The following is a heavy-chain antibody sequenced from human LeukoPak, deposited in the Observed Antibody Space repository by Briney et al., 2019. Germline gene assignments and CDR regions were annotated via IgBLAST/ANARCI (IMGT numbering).Heavy chain of an antibody. V-gene: IGHV1-18*01. CDR2: ISAHDGTR. CDR1: GYTFTNYG. D-gene: IGHD6-19*01. CDR3: ARRSTLYSSGRFYFDY. J-gene: IGHJ4*02. Sequence: RRASVKVSCKASGYTFTNYGITWVRQAPGQGLEWMGWISAHDGTRNYALKHEDRVTMTTDTSTSTAYMEQRGLRSDDTAVYYCARRSTLYSSGRFYFDYWGQGTLVTVSS.